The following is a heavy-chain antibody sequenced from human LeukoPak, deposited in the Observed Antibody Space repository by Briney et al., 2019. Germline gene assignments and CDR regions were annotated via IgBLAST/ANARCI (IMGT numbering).Heavy chain of an antibody. J-gene: IGHJ6*03. CDR1: GFTFDDYG. V-gene: IGHV3-20*04. Sequence: RTGGSLRLSCAASGFTFDDYGMSWVRQAPGKGLEWVSGINWNGGSTGYADSVKGRFTISRDNSKNTLYLQMNSLRAEDTAVYYCAKGAVTTLFKDYYYYYYMDVWGKGTTVTISS. D-gene: IGHD4-17*01. CDR2: INWNGGST. CDR3: AKGAVTTLFKDYYYYYYMDV.